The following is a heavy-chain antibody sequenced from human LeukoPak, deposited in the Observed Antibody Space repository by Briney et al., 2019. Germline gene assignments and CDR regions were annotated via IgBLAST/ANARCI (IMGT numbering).Heavy chain of an antibody. Sequence: GGSLRLSCAASGFSFSNYWMTWVRQAPGKGLEWVANIKQDASEKYYVDSVNGRFTISRDNAQNSFYLQMNSLRAEDTAVYYCARDRGPTGYDLYDYWGQGTLVTVSS. J-gene: IGHJ4*02. V-gene: IGHV3-7*01. CDR2: IKQDASEK. D-gene: IGHD5-12*01. CDR1: GFSFSNYW. CDR3: ARDRGPTGYDLYDY.